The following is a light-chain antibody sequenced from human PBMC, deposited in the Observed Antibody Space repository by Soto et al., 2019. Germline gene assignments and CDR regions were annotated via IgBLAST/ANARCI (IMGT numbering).Light chain of an antibody. CDR2: GNT. J-gene: IGLJ2*01. V-gene: IGLV1-40*02. CDR3: QSYGSSRSRVV. CDR1: SSNIGSDSD. Sequence: QSVVTQPPSLSGAPGQRITISCTGSSSNIGSDSDACWYQQLPGTDPKLLLSGNTIRPSGVPDRFSGANSGTSASLAITGLQAADEADYYCQSYGSSRSRVVFGGGTKLTVL.